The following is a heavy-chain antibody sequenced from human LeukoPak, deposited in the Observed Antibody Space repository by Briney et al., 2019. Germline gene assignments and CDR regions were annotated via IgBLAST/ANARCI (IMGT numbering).Heavy chain of an antibody. Sequence: GGSLRLSCAASGFTFSSYSMNWVRQAPGKGLEWVSPISSSSSYIYYADSVKGRFTISRDNAKNSLYLQMNSLRAEDTAVYYCAGYCTNGVCYISRDYYYYMDVWGKGTTVTVSS. V-gene: IGHV3-21*01. CDR2: ISSSSSYI. CDR1: GFTFSSYS. D-gene: IGHD2-8*01. J-gene: IGHJ6*03. CDR3: AGYCTNGVCYISRDYYYYMDV.